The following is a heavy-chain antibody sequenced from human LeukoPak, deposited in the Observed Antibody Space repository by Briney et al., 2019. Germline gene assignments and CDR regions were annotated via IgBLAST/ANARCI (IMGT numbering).Heavy chain of an antibody. CDR2: INHSGST. D-gene: IGHD3-3*01. V-gene: IGHV4-34*01. CDR3: ASRITIFGVVIPPAFDY. J-gene: IGHJ4*02. Sequence: SETLSLTCTVSGGSISSYYWSWIRQPPGKGLEWIGEINHSGSTNYNPSLKSRVTISVDTSKDQFSLKLSSVTAADTAVYYCASRITIFGVVIPPAFDYWGQGTLVTVSS. CDR1: GGSISSYY.